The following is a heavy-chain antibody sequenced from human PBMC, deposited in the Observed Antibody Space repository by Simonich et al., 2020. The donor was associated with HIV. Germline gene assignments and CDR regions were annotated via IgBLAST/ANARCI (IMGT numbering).Heavy chain of an antibody. D-gene: IGHD6-13*01. V-gene: IGHV4-59*01. CDR1: GGSFSTYY. CDR2: IYYSGTT. CDR3: ARRPRIAAAGGGWFDP. J-gene: IGHJ5*02. Sequence: QVQLQPWGAGLLEPSETLSLTCTVSGGSFSTYYWSWIRQPPGKGLEWIGYIYYSGTTTYNPSLKSRITISVDKSKKKFSLKLSSVTAAETAVYYCARRPRIAAAGGGWFDPWGQGTLVTVSS.